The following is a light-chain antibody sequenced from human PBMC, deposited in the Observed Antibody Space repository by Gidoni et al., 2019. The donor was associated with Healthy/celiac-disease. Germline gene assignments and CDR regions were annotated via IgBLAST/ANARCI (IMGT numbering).Light chain of an antibody. J-gene: IGKJ2*01. Sequence: EIVLTQSPATLSLSPGERATLSCRASQSVGSYLAWYQQKPGQAPRLLIYDASNRATGIPARFSGSGSGTDFTLTISSLEPEDFAVYYCQQRSNWPPVFGQXTKLEIK. CDR2: DAS. CDR1: QSVGSY. CDR3: QQRSNWPPV. V-gene: IGKV3-11*01.